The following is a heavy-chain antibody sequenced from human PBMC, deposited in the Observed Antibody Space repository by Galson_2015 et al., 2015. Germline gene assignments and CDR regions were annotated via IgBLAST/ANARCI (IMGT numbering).Heavy chain of an antibody. J-gene: IGHJ4*02. V-gene: IGHV3-30-3*01. D-gene: IGHD4-17*01. CDR2: ISCDGSSK. CDR3: ARASGLVDYGDYVRPPYYFDY. Sequence: SLRLSCAASGFTFSSYAMHWVRQAPGKGLEWVAGISCDGSSKYYADSVKGRFTISRDNSKNTLYLQMNSLRAEDTAVYYCARASGLVDYGDYVRPPYYFDYWGQGTLVTVSS. CDR1: GFTFSSYA.